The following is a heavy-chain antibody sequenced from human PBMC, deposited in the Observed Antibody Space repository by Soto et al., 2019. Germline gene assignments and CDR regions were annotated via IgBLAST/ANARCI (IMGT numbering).Heavy chain of an antibody. CDR1: GYSISSGYY. CDR3: ARDNVAAARGWYFDL. J-gene: IGHJ2*01. Sequence: QVQLQESGPGLVKPSETLSLTCAVSGYSISSGYYWGWIRQPPGKGLEWIGSIYHSGSTYYNPSLKSRVNISVDTSKNQFSLKLSSVTAADTAVYYCARDNVAAARGWYFDLWGRGTLVTVSS. CDR2: IYHSGST. V-gene: IGHV4-38-2*02. D-gene: IGHD6-13*01.